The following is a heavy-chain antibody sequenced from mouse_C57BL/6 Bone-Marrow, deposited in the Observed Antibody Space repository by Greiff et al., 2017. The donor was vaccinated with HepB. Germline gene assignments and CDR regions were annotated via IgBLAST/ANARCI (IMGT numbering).Heavy chain of an antibody. CDR3: AIYGSSYPVYFDY. CDR1: GYAFTNYL. V-gene: IGHV1-54*01. D-gene: IGHD1-1*01. J-gene: IGHJ2*01. CDR2: INAGSGGT. Sequence: QVQLQQSGAELVRPGTSVKVYCKASGYAFTNYLIEWVKQRPGQGLEWIGVINAGSGGTNYNEKFKGKATLTADKSSRTAYMQLSSLTSEDSAVYFCAIYGSSYPVYFDYWGQGTTLTVSS.